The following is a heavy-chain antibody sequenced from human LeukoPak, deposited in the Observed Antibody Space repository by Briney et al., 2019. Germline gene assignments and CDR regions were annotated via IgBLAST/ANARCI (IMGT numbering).Heavy chain of an antibody. J-gene: IGHJ4*02. CDR2: MNPNSGNT. CDR3: ARSTATVTTEGVGY. D-gene: IGHD4-17*01. CDR1: GYTFTSYD. V-gene: IGHV1-8*01. Sequence: ASVKVSCKASGYTFTSYDINWVRQATGQGLEWMGWMNPNSGNTGYAQKFQGRVTMTRNTSISTAYMELSSLRSDDTAVYYCARSTATVTTEGVGYWGQGTLVTVSS.